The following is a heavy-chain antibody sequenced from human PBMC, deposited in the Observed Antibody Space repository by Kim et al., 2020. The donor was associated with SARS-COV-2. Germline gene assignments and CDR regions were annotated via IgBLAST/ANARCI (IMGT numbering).Heavy chain of an antibody. V-gene: IGHV3-30-3*01. D-gene: IGHD2-15*01. CDR1: GFTFSSYA. Sequence: GGSLRLSCAASGFTFSSYAIHWVRQAPGKGLEWVAVISYDGSNKYYADSVKGRFTISRDNSKNTLYVQMNSLRVEDTAVYYCARGPRGLLRGYFGYWGQGALVTVSS. J-gene: IGHJ4*02. CDR2: ISYDGSNK. CDR3: ARGPRGLLRGYFGY.